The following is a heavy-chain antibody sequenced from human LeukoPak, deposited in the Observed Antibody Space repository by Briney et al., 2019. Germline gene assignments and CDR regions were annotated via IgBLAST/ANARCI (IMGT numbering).Heavy chain of an antibody. J-gene: IGHJ4*02. V-gene: IGHV1-46*01. CDR1: GYTFITHY. D-gene: IGHD3-16*01. CDR2: INPSGGDT. CDR3: ARQRAGGIFDY. Sequence: VASVKVSCKASGYTFITHYMHWVRQAPGQGLEWMGVINPSGGDTSYAQKFRGRVTMTRDTSTSTVYMELSSLRSEDTAVYYCARQRAGGIFDYWGQGTLVTVSS.